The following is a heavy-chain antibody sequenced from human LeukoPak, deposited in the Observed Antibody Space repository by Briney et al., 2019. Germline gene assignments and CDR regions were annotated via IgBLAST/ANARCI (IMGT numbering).Heavy chain of an antibody. V-gene: IGHV3-23*01. CDR1: GFTFSSYA. J-gene: IGHJ4*02. CDR2: ISGSGGST. CDR3: AKARDPGYSSSPDRLDY. D-gene: IGHD6-6*01. Sequence: PGGSLRLSCAASGFTFSSYAMSWVRQAPGKGLEWVSAISGSGGSTYYADSVKGRFTISRDNSKNTLYLQMNSLRAEDTAVYYWAKARDPGYSSSPDRLDYWGQGTLVTVSS.